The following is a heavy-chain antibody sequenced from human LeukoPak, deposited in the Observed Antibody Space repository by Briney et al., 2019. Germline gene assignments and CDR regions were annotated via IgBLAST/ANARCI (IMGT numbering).Heavy chain of an antibody. V-gene: IGHV4-59*01. D-gene: IGHD2-2*01. CDR1: GGSISSYY. J-gene: IGHJ5*02. CDR3: AGARGYCSSTSCRNWFDP. Sequence: SETLSLTCTVSGGSISSYYWSWIRQPPGKGLEWIGYIYYSGSTNYNPSLKSRVTISVDTSKNQFSLKLGSVTAADTAVYYCAGARGYCSSTSCRNWFDPWGQGTLVTVSS. CDR2: IYYSGST.